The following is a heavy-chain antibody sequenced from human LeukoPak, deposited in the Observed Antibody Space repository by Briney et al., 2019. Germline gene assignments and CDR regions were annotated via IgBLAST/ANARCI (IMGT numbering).Heavy chain of an antibody. J-gene: IGHJ4*02. CDR1: GFTFSDYY. Sequence: PGGSLRLSCAASGFTFSDYYMSWIRQAPGKGLEWVSYISSSSSYTNYADSVKGRFTISRDNAKNSLYLQMNSLRAEDTAVYYCAREGDGYNYFHYWGQGTLVTVSS. CDR3: AREGDGYNYFHY. V-gene: IGHV3-11*05. D-gene: IGHD5-24*01. CDR2: ISSSSSYT.